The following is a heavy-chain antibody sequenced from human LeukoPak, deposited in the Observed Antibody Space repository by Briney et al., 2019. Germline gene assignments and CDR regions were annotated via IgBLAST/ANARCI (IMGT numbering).Heavy chain of an antibody. CDR2: ISSSGSTI. D-gene: IGHD3-10*02. Sequence: GGSLRISCAASGFTFSVYGMNWVRQAPGKGLERVSYISSSGSTIYYADSVKGRFTISRDNAKNSLYLQMNSLRAEDTAVYYCAELGITMIGGVWGKGTTVTISS. J-gene: IGHJ6*04. CDR1: GFTFSVYG. V-gene: IGHV3-48*04. CDR3: AELGITMIGGV.